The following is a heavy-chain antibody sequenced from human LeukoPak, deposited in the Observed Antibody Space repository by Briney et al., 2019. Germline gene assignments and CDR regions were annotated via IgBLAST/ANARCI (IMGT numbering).Heavy chain of an antibody. V-gene: IGHV3-23*01. J-gene: IGHJ4*02. Sequence: PGGSLRLSCAASGFTFSSYAMGWDRQAPGKGLEWVSAISGSGGSTYYADSVKGRFTISRDNSKNTLYLQMNSLRAEDTAVYYCAKVGYYDSSGLSDYWGQGTLVTVSS. CDR1: GFTFSSYA. D-gene: IGHD3-22*01. CDR2: ISGSGGST. CDR3: AKVGYYDSSGLSDY.